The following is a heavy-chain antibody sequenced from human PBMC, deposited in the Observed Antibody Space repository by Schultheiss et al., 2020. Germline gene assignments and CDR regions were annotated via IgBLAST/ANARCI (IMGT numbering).Heavy chain of an antibody. CDR2: IYYSGST. CDR1: GGSFSGYY. J-gene: IGHJ4*02. V-gene: IGHV4-59*01. CDR3: ARESSSGLDY. D-gene: IGHD2-15*01. Sequence: SETLSLTCAVYGGSFSGYYWSWIRQPPGKGLEWIGYIYYSGSTNYNPSLKSRVTISVDTSKNQFSLKLSSVTAADTAVYYCARESSSGLDYWGQGTLVTGYS.